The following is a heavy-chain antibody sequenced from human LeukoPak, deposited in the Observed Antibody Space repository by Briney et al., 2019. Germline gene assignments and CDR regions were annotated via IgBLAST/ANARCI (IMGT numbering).Heavy chain of an antibody. V-gene: IGHV3-23*01. J-gene: IGHJ4*02. CDR3: AKAGYYGSGSSFDY. D-gene: IGHD3-10*01. CDR1: GFTFSNYA. CDR2: ISGSGGST. Sequence: GGSLRLSCAASGFTFSNYAMNWVRQAPGKGLEWVSGISGSGGSTYYADSVKGRFTISRDNSKKTLYLQMNSLRAEDTAVYYCAKAGYYGSGSSFDYWGQGTLVTVSS.